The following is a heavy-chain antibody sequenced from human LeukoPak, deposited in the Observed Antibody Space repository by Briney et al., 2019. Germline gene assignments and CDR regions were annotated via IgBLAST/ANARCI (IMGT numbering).Heavy chain of an antibody. CDR3: ASDYGSGSYRFDY. CDR1: GGSISNSNYY. J-gene: IGHJ4*02. D-gene: IGHD3-10*01. Sequence: PSETLSLTCTVSGGSISNSNYYWGWSRQPPGKGLEWIGNIFYSGATYYNPSLKSRVTISIDTSKNQFSLKLRSVTAADTAVYYCASDYGSGSYRFDYWGQGTLVTVYS. V-gene: IGHV4-39*07. CDR2: IFYSGAT.